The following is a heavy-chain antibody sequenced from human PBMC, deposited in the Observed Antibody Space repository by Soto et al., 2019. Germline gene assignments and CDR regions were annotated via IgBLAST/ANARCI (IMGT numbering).Heavy chain of an antibody. CDR1: GGSISSEGYY. CDR2: IYYSGTT. Sequence: QVPLQESGPGLVKHSQTLSLTCTVSGGSISSEGYYWSWFRQLPGKGLEWIGDIYYSGTTYHNPSLWSRLTISGDASKNQCSLKLSFVTAADTALYYCARGRGYSYGPYYFDYWGQGTLVTVSS. CDR3: ARGRGYSYGPYYFDY. J-gene: IGHJ4*02. V-gene: IGHV4-31*03. D-gene: IGHD5-18*01.